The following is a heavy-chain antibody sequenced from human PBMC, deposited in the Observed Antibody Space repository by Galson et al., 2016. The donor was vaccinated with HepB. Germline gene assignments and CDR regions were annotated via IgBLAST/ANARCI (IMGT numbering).Heavy chain of an antibody. CDR3: MSYSDAWYSGF. Sequence: LRLSCAASGFTFSNHAMSWVRQAPGKGLEWVSVITGSGVTYYADSVKGRFTISRDNSKNTLFLQMNSLRGDDTAVYYCMSYSDAWYSGFWGQGTLVTVSS. J-gene: IGHJ4*02. CDR2: ITGSGVT. D-gene: IGHD6-13*01. V-gene: IGHV3-23*01. CDR1: GFTFSNHA.